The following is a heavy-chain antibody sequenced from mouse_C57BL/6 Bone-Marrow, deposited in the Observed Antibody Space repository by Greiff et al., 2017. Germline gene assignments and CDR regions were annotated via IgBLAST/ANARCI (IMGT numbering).Heavy chain of an antibody. D-gene: IGHD3-2*02. V-gene: IGHV1-50*01. Sequence: QVQLQQPGAELVKPGASVKLSCKASGYTFTSYWMQWVKQRPGQGLEWIGEIDPSDSYTNYNQKFKGKATLTVDTSSSTAYMPLSSLTSEDSAVYYCALDSSGYRPYYAMDYWGQGTSVTVSS. J-gene: IGHJ4*01. CDR2: IDPSDSYT. CDR3: ALDSSGYRPYYAMDY. CDR1: GYTFTSYW.